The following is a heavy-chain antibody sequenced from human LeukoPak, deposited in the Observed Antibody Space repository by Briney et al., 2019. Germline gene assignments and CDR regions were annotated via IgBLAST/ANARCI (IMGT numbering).Heavy chain of an antibody. J-gene: IGHJ6*03. CDR1: GFTFSSYG. D-gene: IGHD3-10*01. V-gene: IGHV3-21*01. CDR3: ARELVESFMDV. Sequence: GGTLRLSCAASGFTFSSYGMSWVRQAPGKGLEWVSSISSSSSYIYYADSVKGRFTISRDNAKNSLYLQMNSLRAEDTAVYYCARELVESFMDVWGKGTTVTVSS. CDR2: ISSSSSYI.